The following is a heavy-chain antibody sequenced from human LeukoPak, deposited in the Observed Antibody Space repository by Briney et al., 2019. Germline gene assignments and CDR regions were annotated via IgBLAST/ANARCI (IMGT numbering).Heavy chain of an antibody. D-gene: IGHD3-10*01. CDR1: GGSISSYY. CDR3: ASENGSGSYLFDY. Sequence: SETLSLTCTVSGGSISSYYWGWIRQHPGKGLEWIGYIYYSGSTYYNPSLKSRVTISVDTSKNQFSLKLSSVTAADTAVYYCASENGSGSYLFDYWGQGTLVTVSS. V-gene: IGHV4-59*06. J-gene: IGHJ4*02. CDR2: IYYSGST.